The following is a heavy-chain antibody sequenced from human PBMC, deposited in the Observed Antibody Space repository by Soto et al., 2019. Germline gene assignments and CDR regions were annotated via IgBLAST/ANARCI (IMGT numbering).Heavy chain of an antibody. Sequence: QVQLQESGPGLVKPSGTLSLTCAVSGGSMSRSYWWTWLRQSPGKGLEWLGEINESGEYNYAPSFRSRVTMSINKSKEPFSVMLTPVAAAETGIYYCARVGKGWYAPPDYWGQGTLVTVSS. CDR1: GGSMSRSYW. CDR2: INESGEY. CDR3: ARVGKGWYAPPDY. D-gene: IGHD2-15*01. J-gene: IGHJ4*02. V-gene: IGHV4-4*02.